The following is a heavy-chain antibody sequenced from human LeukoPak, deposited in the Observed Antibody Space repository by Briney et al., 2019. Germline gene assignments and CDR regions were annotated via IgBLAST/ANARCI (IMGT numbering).Heavy chain of an antibody. D-gene: IGHD2-2*02. CDR1: GGSFSGYY. CDR2: INHSGST. V-gene: IGHV4-34*01. CDR3: ARPIRGYYFDY. Sequence: NPSETLSLTCAVYGGSFSGYYWSWIRHPPGKGLEWIGEINHSGSTNYNPSLKSRVPISVDTSKNQFSLKLSSVTAADTAVYYCARPIRGYYFDYWGQGTLVTVSS. J-gene: IGHJ4*02.